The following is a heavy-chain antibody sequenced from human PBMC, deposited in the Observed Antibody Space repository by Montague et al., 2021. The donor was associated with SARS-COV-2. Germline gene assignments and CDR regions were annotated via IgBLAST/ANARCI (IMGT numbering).Heavy chain of an antibody. CDR3: ATLTQSNGDF. CDR1: GDSINSYY. CDR2: VYSSGTT. J-gene: IGHJ4*02. V-gene: IGHV4-4*08. Sequence: SETLSLTCIVSGDSINSYYWGWIRQPPGKRLEWLGYVYSSGTTNYNPSLNSRIAISVDTSKNQFSLRLDSVTAADTAIYYCATLTQSNGDFWGQGALVTVS. D-gene: IGHD4/OR15-4a*01.